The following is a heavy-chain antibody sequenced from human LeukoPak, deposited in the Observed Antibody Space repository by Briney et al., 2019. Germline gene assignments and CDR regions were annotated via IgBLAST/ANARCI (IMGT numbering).Heavy chain of an antibody. V-gene: IGHV3-21*01. J-gene: IGHJ4*02. D-gene: IGHD3-22*01. Sequence: GGSLRLSCAASGFTFSSYSMNWVRQAPGKGLEWVSSISSSSSYIYYADSVKGRFTISRDNAKNSLYLQMNSLRAEDTAVYYCARSIPSYYYDSSGPFDYWSQGTLVTVSS. CDR2: ISSSSSYI. CDR3: ARSIPSYYYDSSGPFDY. CDR1: GFTFSSYS.